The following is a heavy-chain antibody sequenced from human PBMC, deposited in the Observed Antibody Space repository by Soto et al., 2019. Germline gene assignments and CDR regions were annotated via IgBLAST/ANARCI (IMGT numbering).Heavy chain of an antibody. J-gene: IGHJ4*02. CDR2: IIPIFGTA. V-gene: IGHV1-69*01. Sequence: QEQLVQSGAEVKKPGSSVKVSCKASGGIFSSYAISWVRQAPGQGLEWMGGIIPIFGTANYAQKFQGRVTITADASTNTAYMDLSSLKSADTAIYYCARGGSGYVWFNAFWGQGTLVTVSS. CDR3: ARGGSGYVWFNAF. D-gene: IGHD3-22*01. CDR1: GGIFSSYA.